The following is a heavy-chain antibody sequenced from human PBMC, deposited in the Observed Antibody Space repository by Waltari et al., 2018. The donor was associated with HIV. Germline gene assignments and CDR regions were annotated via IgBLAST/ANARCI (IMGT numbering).Heavy chain of an antibody. V-gene: IGHV1-2*02. Sequence: VQLVQSGAQVKEPGDSVKVSCRASGYNFNSFYLHWVRQAPGQGLQWVCFSNPFSGGTNYAQKFRSRVTMTRDTSIDTSFMELTGLGSDDTAVYYCAKTYYGPTSYYNVGAFDGWGQGTMVSVSS. CDR2: SNPFSGGT. D-gene: IGHD3-10*01. J-gene: IGHJ3*01. CDR3: AKTYYGPTSYYNVGAFDG. CDR1: GYNFNSFY.